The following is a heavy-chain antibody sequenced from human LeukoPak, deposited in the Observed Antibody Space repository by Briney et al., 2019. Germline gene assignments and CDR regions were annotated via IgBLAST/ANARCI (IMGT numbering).Heavy chain of an antibody. J-gene: IGHJ4*02. V-gene: IGHV4-31*03. CDR3: ARSVYGSGSYYLDY. D-gene: IGHD3-10*01. Sequence: SETLSLTCTVSGGSISSGRYYWSWIRQHPGKGLEWIGNIYYSGSTYYNPSPKSRVSISVDTSKNHFSLKLRSVTAADTAVFYCARSVYGSGSYYLDYWGQGTLVTVSS. CDR2: IYYSGST. CDR1: GGSISSGRYY.